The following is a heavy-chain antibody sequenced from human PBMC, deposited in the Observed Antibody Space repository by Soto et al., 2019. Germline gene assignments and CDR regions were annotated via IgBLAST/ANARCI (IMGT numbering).Heavy chain of an antibody. J-gene: IGHJ6*02. Sequence: GGLLRLSCAASGFTFRSYRTNWVLQTPWKVLECVSSISSSSSSIYYADSVKGRFTISRENAKNSLYLQMNSLRAEDTVVYYFARRGMDVWGQGTTVTVS. CDR1: GFTFRSYR. V-gene: IGHV3-21*01. CDR2: ISSSSSSI. CDR3: ARRGMDV.